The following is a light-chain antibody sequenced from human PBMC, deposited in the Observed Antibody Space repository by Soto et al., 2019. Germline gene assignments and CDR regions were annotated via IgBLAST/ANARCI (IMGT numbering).Light chain of an antibody. Sequence: EIVLTQSPGTLSLSPGEGATLSCRASQSVSSNYLAWYQQTPGQAPRLLIYGASSRATGIPDRFSGSGSGTDFTLTISRLEPEDFAVYYCQQYVGSPRTFGQGTKVELK. CDR2: GAS. V-gene: IGKV3-20*01. CDR3: QQYVGSPRT. CDR1: QSVSSNY. J-gene: IGKJ1*01.